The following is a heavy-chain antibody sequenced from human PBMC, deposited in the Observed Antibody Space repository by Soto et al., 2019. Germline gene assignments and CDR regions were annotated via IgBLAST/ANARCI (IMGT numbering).Heavy chain of an antibody. CDR1: GGTFSSYT. CDR3: AKVHTEYCSGGSCYLFDY. Sequence: QVQLVQSGAEVKKPGSSVKVSCKASGGTFSSYTISWVRQAPGQGLEWMGRIIPILGIANYAQKLQGRVTITADKSTSTDYMELSSLRAKQTRVYYYAKVHTEYCSGGSCYLFDYWGQGTLVTVSS. CDR2: IIPILGIA. D-gene: IGHD2-15*01. V-gene: IGHV1-69*02. J-gene: IGHJ4*02.